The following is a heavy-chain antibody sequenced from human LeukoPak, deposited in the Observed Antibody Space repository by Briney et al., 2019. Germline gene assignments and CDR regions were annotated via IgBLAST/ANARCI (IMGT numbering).Heavy chain of an antibody. V-gene: IGHV4-39*07. CDR1: GGSISSSSYY. J-gene: IGHJ4*02. Sequence: PSETLSLTCTVSGGSISSSSYYWGWIRQPPGKGLEWIGSIYYSGSTYYNPSLKSRVTISVDTSKNQFSLKLSSVTAADTAVYYCARQLRYFDWSTDWGQGTLVTVSS. D-gene: IGHD3-9*01. CDR2: IYYSGST. CDR3: ARQLRYFDWSTD.